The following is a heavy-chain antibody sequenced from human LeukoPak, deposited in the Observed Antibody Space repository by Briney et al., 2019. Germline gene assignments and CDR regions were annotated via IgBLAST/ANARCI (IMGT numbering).Heavy chain of an antibody. CDR2: VFTGGNT. D-gene: IGHD5/OR15-5a*01. CDR1: GGSISSYY. J-gene: IGHJ6*03. V-gene: IGHV4-4*07. Sequence: SETLSLTCTLSGGSISSYYWSWIRQPAGKGLEWIGRVFTGGNTYYSPSLKSRVTMSLATSKNQVSLNLSSVTAADTAVYYCARGVSTIFNPYSYYMDVWGKGTTVTVSS. CDR3: ARGVSTIFNPYSYYMDV.